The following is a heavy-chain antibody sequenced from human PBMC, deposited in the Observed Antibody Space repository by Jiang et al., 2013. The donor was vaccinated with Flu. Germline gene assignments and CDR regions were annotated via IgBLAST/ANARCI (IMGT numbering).Heavy chain of an antibody. D-gene: IGHD6-13*01. CDR3: ARVRYSSRRDAFDI. J-gene: IGHJ3*02. Sequence: VESGGGLVQPGGSLRLSCAASGFTFSSYWMSWVRQAPGKGLEWVANIKQDGSEKYYVDSVKGRFTISRDNAKNSLYLQMNSLRAEDTAVYYCARVRYSSRRDAFDIWGQGTMVTVSS. CDR1: GFTFSSYW. CDR2: IKQDGSEK. V-gene: IGHV3-7*03.